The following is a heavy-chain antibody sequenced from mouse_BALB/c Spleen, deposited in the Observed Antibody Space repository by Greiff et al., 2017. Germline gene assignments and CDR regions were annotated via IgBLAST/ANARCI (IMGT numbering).Heavy chain of an antibody. CDR3: ARPYGNFPYAMDY. Sequence: EVQLVESGPELVKPGASMKISCKASGYSFTGYTMNWVKQSHGKNLEWIGLINPYNGGTSYNQKFKGKATLTVDKSSSTAYMELLSLTSEDSAVYYCARPYGNFPYAMDYWGQGTSVTVSS. CDR2: INPYNGGT. J-gene: IGHJ4*01. V-gene: IGHV1-18*01. CDR1: GYSFTGYT. D-gene: IGHD2-10*02.